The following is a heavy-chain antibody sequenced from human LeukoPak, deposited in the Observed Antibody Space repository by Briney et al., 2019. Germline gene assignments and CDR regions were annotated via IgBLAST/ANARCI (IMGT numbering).Heavy chain of an antibody. CDR3: AKHPPEVAGSPNPYFFDS. V-gene: IGHV3-30*02. D-gene: IGHD1-14*01. Sequence: GGSLRLSCAASGFSFSSYGMHWVRQAPGKGLDWVSFIRYDGSDKYYGDSVEGRFTISRDNSKNTLYLLMNSLRTEDTAVYYCAKHPPEVAGSPNPYFFDSWGQGTLVTVSS. CDR2: IRYDGSDK. J-gene: IGHJ4*02. CDR1: GFSFSSYG.